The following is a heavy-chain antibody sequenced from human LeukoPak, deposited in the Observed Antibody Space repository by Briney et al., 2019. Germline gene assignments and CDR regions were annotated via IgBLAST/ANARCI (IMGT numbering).Heavy chain of an antibody. J-gene: IGHJ6*04. CDR3: VELGITMIGGV. D-gene: IGHD3-10*02. CDR2: ISSSSRYI. Sequence: GGSLRLSCIASGFTFSNNAMHWVRQAPGKGLEWVSCISSSSRYIYYADSVKGRFTISRDNAKNSLNLQMNSLRAEDTAVYYCVELGITMIGGVWGKGTTVTISS. CDR1: GFTFSNNA. V-gene: IGHV3-21*01.